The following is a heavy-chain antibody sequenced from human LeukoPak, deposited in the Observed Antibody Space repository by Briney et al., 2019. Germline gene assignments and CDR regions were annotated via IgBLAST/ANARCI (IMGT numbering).Heavy chain of an antibody. D-gene: IGHD6-19*01. CDR1: GGSINNYY. CDR2: IYSTGST. V-gene: IGHV4-4*07. J-gene: IGHJ6*03. CDR3: ARVASSGWSYYYYMDV. Sequence: SETLSLTCTVSGGSINNYYWSWIRQPAGKGLEWIGRIYSTGSTNYNPSLKSRVTMSLDTSKNQFSLKLSPVTAADTAVYYCARVASSGWSYYYYMDVWGKGTTVTVSS.